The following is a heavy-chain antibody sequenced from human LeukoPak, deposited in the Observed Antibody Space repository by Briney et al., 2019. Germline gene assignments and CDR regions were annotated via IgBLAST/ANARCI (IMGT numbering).Heavy chain of an antibody. CDR3: ARAPTSVSNPYYFDS. D-gene: IGHD4-11*01. V-gene: IGHV5-51*01. CDR1: GYSFSNFW. CDR2: IYPGDYDT. J-gene: IGHJ4*02. Sequence: GGSLRLSCKGSGYSFSNFWIGWVRQMPGEGLEYMGIIYPGDYDTRYSPSFRGQVTISVDKSITTAYLQWTSLKASDTAIYYCARAPTSVSNPYYFDSWGQGTLVTVSS.